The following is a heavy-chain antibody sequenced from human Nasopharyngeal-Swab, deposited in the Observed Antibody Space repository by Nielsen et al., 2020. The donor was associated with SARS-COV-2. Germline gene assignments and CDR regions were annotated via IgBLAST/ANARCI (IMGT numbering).Heavy chain of an antibody. CDR3: ARGPPIVVLTAILPDYYYLDV. J-gene: IGHJ6*03. CDR2: INQDGSEK. Sequence: GESLKISCAASGFTFSSYWMTWVRQAPGKGLEWVANINQDGSEKYSVDSVKGRFTISRDNARNSLYLQMNNLRAEDTAVYYCARGPPIVVLTAILPDYYYLDVWGKGTTVTVS. D-gene: IGHD2-21*02. V-gene: IGHV3-7*03. CDR1: GFTFSSYW.